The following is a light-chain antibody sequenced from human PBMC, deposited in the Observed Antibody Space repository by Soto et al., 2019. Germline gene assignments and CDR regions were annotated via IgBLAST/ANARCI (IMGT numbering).Light chain of an antibody. Sequence: IQMTQSPSSLSASVGDRVTITCRASQGIRNDLGWYQQKPGEAPNLLIYAATSLRSGVPSRFSGSGSGTDFTLTISSLQHEDFATYYCLQEYNYPRTFGQGTKVEV. CDR3: LQEYNYPRT. CDR1: QGIRND. CDR2: AAT. V-gene: IGKV1-6*02. J-gene: IGKJ1*01.